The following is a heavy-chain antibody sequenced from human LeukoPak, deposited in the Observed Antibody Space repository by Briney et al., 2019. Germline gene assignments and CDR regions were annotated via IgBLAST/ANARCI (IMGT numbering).Heavy chain of an antibody. D-gene: IGHD5-12*01. CDR1: GYTFTSYY. Sequence: VASVKVSCKASGYTFTSYYIHWMRQAPGQGLEWVGWINPNSGGSHYARRFQGRVTMTSDTSINTGYMELTSLTTDETAVYYCARGPRYGESGYDLGPYWGQGTLVTVSS. V-gene: IGHV1-2*02. CDR3: ARGPRYGESGYDLGPY. J-gene: IGHJ4*02. CDR2: INPNSGGS.